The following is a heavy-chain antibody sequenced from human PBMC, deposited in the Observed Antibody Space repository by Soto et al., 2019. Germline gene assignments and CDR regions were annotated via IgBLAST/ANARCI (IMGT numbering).Heavy chain of an antibody. D-gene: IGHD3-10*01. V-gene: IGHV3-21*01. CDR3: ERGSGSIERYYYYGMDV. CDR1: GFTFSSYS. J-gene: IGHJ6*02. Sequence: EVQLVESGGGLVKPGGSLRLSCAASGFTFSSYSMNWVRQAPGKGLEWVSSISSSSSYIYYADSVKGRFTISRDNAKNSLYLQMNSLRAEDTAVYYCERGSGSIERYYYYGMDVWGQGTTVTVSS. CDR2: ISSSSSYI.